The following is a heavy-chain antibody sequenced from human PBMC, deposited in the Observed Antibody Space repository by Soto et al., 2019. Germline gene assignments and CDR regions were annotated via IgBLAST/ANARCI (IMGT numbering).Heavy chain of an antibody. Sequence: PSVTPSLTRPFPGVSIISGGYYWSWISPHPGKGLEWIGYIYYSGSTYYNPSLKSRVTISVDTSKNQFSLKLSSVTAADTAVYYCASSSYYYDSSGFCWGQGTLVTFSS. CDR2: IYYSGST. D-gene: IGHD3-22*01. CDR3: ASSSYYYDSSGFC. V-gene: IGHV4-31*02. CDR1: GVSIISGGYY. J-gene: IGHJ4*02.